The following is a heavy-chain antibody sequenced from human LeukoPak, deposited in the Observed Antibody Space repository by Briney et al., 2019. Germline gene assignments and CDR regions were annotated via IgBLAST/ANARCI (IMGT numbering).Heavy chain of an antibody. J-gene: IGHJ4*02. CDR3: ARGITLIRGVIPFDY. Sequence: SETLSLTCAVSGGSISSSNWWSWVRQPPGKGLEWIGEIYHSGSTNYSPSLKSRVTISVDKSKNQLSLNLSSVTAADTAVYYCARGITLIRGVIPFDYWGQGTLVTVSS. CDR1: GGSISSSNW. CDR2: IYHSGST. V-gene: IGHV4-4*02. D-gene: IGHD3-10*01.